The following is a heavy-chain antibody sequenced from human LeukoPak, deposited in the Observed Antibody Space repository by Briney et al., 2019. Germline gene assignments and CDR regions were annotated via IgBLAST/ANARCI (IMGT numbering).Heavy chain of an antibody. J-gene: IGHJ4*02. D-gene: IGHD3-10*01. CDR1: GGSINSSSYY. CDR3: ARGEYYYGSGSFDY. V-gene: IGHV4-39*01. CDR2: IYHSGYT. Sequence: SETLSLTCTVSGGSINSSSYYWGWIRQPPGEALEWIGSIYHSGYTYYNPSLKSRVTISVDTSKSQFSLKLSSVTAADTAVYYCARGEYYYGSGSFDYWGQGTLVTVSS.